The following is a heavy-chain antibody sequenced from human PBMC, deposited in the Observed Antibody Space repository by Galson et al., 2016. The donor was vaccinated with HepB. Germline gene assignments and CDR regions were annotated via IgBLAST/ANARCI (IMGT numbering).Heavy chain of an antibody. J-gene: IGHJ6*02. Sequence: APGKGLEWVGRSRSKTSSHSTEFAASVKGRFSISRDHSKNSMFLQMNSLKTEDTAVYFCTSLGGYYNYALDVWGQGTSVTVSS. CDR2: SRSKTSSHST. CDR3: TSLGGYYNYALDV. V-gene: IGHV3-72*01. D-gene: IGHD3-16*01.